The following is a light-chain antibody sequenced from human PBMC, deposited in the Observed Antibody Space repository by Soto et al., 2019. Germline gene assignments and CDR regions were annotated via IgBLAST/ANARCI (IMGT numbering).Light chain of an antibody. CDR3: QQYNSYTWT. J-gene: IGKJ1*01. Sequence: DIQMTQSPSTLSASVGDRVTIPGRASQSISSWLAWYQQKPGKAPKLLIYDASSLESGVPSRFSGSGSGTEFTLTISSLQPDDFATYYCQQYNSYTWTFGQGTKVEIK. V-gene: IGKV1-5*01. CDR2: DAS. CDR1: QSISSW.